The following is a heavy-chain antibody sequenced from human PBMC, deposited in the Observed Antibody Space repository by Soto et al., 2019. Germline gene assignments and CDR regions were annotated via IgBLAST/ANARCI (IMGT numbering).Heavy chain of an antibody. Sequence: KPWETLSLTCSVSGDSISTYYWSWIRQSAGKGLEWIGRTYITGDTNYNPSLKSRVTMSLDTSKNQLSLKLSSVTAADTAVYYCAREYTETVDGPTPFYFDYWGQGTPVTVSS. CDR3: AREYTETVDGPTPFYFDY. D-gene: IGHD6-19*01. CDR1: GDSISTYY. V-gene: IGHV4-4*07. J-gene: IGHJ4*02. CDR2: TYITGDT.